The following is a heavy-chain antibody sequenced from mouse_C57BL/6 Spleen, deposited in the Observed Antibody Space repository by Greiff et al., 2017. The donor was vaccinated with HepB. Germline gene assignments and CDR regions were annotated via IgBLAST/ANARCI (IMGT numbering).Heavy chain of an antibody. CDR2: INPNNGGT. CDR1: GYTFTDYY. J-gene: IGHJ2*01. V-gene: IGHV1-26*01. Sequence: EVQLQQSGPELVKPGASAKISCKASGYTFTDYYMNWVKQSHGKSLEWIGDINPNNGGTSYNQKFKGKATLTVDKSSSTAYMELRSLTSEDSAVYYCARGVYYFDYWGQGTTLTVSS. CDR3: ARGVYYFDY.